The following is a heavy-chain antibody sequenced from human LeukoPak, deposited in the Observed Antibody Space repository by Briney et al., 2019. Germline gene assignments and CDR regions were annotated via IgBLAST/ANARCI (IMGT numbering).Heavy chain of an antibody. CDR3: ARDSIVHYGGNSAYYFDY. CDR2: IIPIFGTA. Sequence: GASVKVSCKASGYTFTSYAISWVRQAPGQGLEWMGGIIPIFGTANYAQKFQGRVTITADESTSTAYMELSSLRSEDTAVYYCARDSIVHYGGNSAYYFDYWGEGTLVTVSS. D-gene: IGHD4-23*01. CDR1: GYTFTSYA. J-gene: IGHJ4*02. V-gene: IGHV1-69*13.